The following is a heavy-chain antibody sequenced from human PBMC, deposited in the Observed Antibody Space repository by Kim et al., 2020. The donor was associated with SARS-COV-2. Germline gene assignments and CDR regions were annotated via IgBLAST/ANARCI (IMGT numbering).Heavy chain of an antibody. Sequence: SDGSTKYYADSVKGRFTISRDKSKNMLFLQMNSLRAEDTAVYYCANFESWGQGTLVTVSS. CDR3: ANFES. CDR2: SDGSTK. V-gene: IGHV3-33*03. J-gene: IGHJ4*02.